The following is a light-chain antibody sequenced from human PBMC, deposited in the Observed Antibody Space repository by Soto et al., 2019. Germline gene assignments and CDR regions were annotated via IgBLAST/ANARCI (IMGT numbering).Light chain of an antibody. CDR2: AAS. Sequence: EALMTQSPATLAVSAGERATLSCRASQSVSCDLAWYQQKPGQAPRLLISAASTRATSVPARFTGSRSWTEFTLTINSLQSEDFAIYYCQQYNNWPRTFGQGTKV. CDR1: QSVSCD. V-gene: IGKV3-15*01. CDR3: QQYNNWPRT. J-gene: IGKJ1*01.